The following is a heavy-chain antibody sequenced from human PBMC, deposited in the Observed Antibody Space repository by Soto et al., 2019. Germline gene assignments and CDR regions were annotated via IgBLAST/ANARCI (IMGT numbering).Heavy chain of an antibody. Sequence: ASVKVSCKASGYTFTSYAMNWVRQAPGQRLEWMGWINAGNGNTKYSQKFQGRVTITRDTSASTAYMELSSLRSEDTAVYYCATAVLDYLRLFDYWGQGTLVTVSS. CDR3: ATAVLDYLRLFDY. D-gene: IGHD2-8*02. CDR2: INAGNGNT. CDR1: GYTFTSYA. J-gene: IGHJ4*02. V-gene: IGHV1-3*01.